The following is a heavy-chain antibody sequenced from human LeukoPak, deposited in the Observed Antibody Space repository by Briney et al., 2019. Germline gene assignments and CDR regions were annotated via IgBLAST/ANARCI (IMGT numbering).Heavy chain of an antibody. CDR1: GYTFTDYY. J-gene: IGHJ4*02. CDR3: ARLIEYSSSSADY. D-gene: IGHD6-6*01. CDR2: VDPEDGET. V-gene: IGHV1-69-2*01. Sequence: ASVKVSCKASGYTFTDYYMHWVRQAPGQGLEWMGLVDPEDGETIYAEKFQGRVTITADTSTDTAYMELSSLRSEDTAVYYCARLIEYSSSSADYWGQGTLVTVSS.